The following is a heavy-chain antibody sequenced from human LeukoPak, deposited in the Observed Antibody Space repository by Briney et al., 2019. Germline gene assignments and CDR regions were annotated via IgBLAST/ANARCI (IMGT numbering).Heavy chain of an antibody. J-gene: IGHJ4*02. V-gene: IGHV4-39*01. CDR2: IYYSGST. CDR1: GDSISTSSYY. Sequence: PSGTLSLTCTVSGDSISTSSYYWGWIRPPPGKGLEWLGSIYYSGSTFYNPSLKSRVTISVDTSKNQFSLHLYSVTAADTAVFYCATSYYYDYRQIDYWGQGTLVTVSS. CDR3: ATSYYYDYRQIDY. D-gene: IGHD3-22*01.